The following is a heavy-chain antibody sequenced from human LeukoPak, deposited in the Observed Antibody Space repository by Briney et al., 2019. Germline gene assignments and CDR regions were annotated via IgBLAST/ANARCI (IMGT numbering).Heavy chain of an antibody. V-gene: IGHV3-74*01. D-gene: IGHD1-26*01. CDR1: GFTFSSYW. Sequence: GGSLRLSCAASGFTFSSYWIHWVRQAPGKGLVWVSLISSDGSATSYADSVKGRFTISRDNAKNTLYLQMNSLRAEDTAVYYCARVGATVGLYYWGRGTLVTVSS. CDR3: ARVGATVGLYY. CDR2: ISSDGSAT. J-gene: IGHJ4*02.